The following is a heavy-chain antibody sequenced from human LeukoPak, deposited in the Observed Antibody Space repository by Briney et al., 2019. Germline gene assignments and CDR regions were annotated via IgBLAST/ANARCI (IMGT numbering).Heavy chain of an antibody. V-gene: IGHV5-51*01. CDR1: GYSFTSYW. CDR2: IYPGDSDT. D-gene: IGHD5-24*01. J-gene: IGHJ3*02. Sequence: GESLKISCKGSGYSFTSYWIGWVRQMPGKGLEWMGIIYPGDSDTRYSPSFQGRVTISADKSISTAYLQWSSLKASDTAMYYCARSPGEMATMGAFDIWGQGTMVTVSS. CDR3: ARSPGEMATMGAFDI.